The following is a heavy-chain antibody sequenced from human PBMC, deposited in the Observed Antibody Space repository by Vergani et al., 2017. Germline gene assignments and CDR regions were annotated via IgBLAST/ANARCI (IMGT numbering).Heavy chain of an antibody. CDR3: ARETYYYDSSGYYRFDY. D-gene: IGHD3-22*01. CDR2: IYYSGST. V-gene: IGHV4-59*01. CDR1: GGSISSYY. J-gene: IGHJ4*02. Sequence: QVQLQESGPGLVKPSETLSLTCTVSGGSISSYYWSWIRQPPGKGLEWIGYIYYSGSTNYNPSLKSRVTISVDTSKNRFSLKLSSVTAADTAVYYCARETYYYDSSGYYRFDYWGQGTLVTVSS.